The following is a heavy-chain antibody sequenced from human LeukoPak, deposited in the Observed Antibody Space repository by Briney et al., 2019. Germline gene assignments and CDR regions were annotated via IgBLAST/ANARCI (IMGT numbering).Heavy chain of an antibody. J-gene: IGHJ5*02. CDR3: ARGSIAAATTAGWFDP. Sequence: ASVKVSCKAPGGTFSSYAISWVRQAPGQGLEWMGGIIPIFGTANYAQKFQDRVTITRDRSMSTAYMELSSLRSEDTAMYYCARGSIAAATTAGWFDPWGQGTLVTVSS. CDR2: IIPIFGTA. V-gene: IGHV1-69*05. D-gene: IGHD6-13*01. CDR1: GGTFSSYA.